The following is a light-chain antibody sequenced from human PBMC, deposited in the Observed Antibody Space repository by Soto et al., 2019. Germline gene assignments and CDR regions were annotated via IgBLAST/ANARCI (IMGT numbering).Light chain of an antibody. CDR2: EVS. CDR3: NSYTSSSTLV. CDR1: SNDVGGYDY. V-gene: IGLV2-14*01. Sequence: QSALTQPASVSGSPGQSITISCSGTSNDVGGYDYVSWYQQHPGKAPKLVISEVSNRPSWVSNRFSGFKSGNTASLTISGLQPEDEADYYCNSYTSSSTLVFGGGTKLTVL. J-gene: IGLJ2*01.